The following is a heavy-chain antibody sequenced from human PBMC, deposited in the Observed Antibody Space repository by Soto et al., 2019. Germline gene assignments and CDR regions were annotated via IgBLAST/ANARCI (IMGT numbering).Heavy chain of an antibody. D-gene: IGHD1-26*01. Sequence: GESLKISCKGSGYSFTSYWIGWVRQMPGKGLEWMGIIYPGDSDTRYSPSFQGQVTISADKSISSAYLQWSSLKASDTAMYYCARLSGSYYYYYYGMDVWGQGTTVTVSS. CDR1: GYSFTSYW. CDR2: IYPGDSDT. V-gene: IGHV5-51*01. CDR3: ARLSGSYYYYYYGMDV. J-gene: IGHJ6*02.